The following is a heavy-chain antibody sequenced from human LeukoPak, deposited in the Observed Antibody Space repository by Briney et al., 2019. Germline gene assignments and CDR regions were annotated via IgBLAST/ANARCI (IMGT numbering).Heavy chain of an antibody. J-gene: IGHJ4*02. V-gene: IGHV3-21*01. D-gene: IGHD2-15*01. Sequence: GGSLRLSCAASGFTFSSYSMNWVRQAPGKGLEWVSSISSSSSYIYYADSVKGRFTISRDNAKNPLYLQMNSLRAEDTAVYYCARDTPSYCSGGSCYGWGQGTLVTVSS. CDR1: GFTFSSYS. CDR3: ARDTPSYCSGGSCYG. CDR2: ISSSSSYI.